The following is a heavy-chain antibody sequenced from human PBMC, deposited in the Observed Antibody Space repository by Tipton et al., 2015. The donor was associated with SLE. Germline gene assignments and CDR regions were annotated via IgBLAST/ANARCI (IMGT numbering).Heavy chain of an antibody. CDR1: GVSISTYY. V-gene: IGHV4-4*08. Sequence: TLSLTCNVSGVSISTYYWSWIRQPPGKGLEWIGYIYPTGSPNYNPSLTSRVTISVDTSKNQFSLNLNSVTAADTAVYYCAREGWRVDFHAFDIWGQGTMVTVSS. D-gene: IGHD3/OR15-3a*01. J-gene: IGHJ3*02. CDR2: IYPTGSP. CDR3: AREGWRVDFHAFDI.